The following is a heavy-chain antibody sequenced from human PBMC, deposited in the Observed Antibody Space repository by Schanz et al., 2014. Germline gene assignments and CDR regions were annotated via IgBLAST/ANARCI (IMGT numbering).Heavy chain of an antibody. CDR3: ARDAVALVPEYFMDV. J-gene: IGHJ6*03. Sequence: QVQFVESGGGVVQPGGSLRLSCASSGFPFSSYALHWVRQAPGKGLEWVAVISYDGVNTYYADSVKGRFTISRDNSKNTLYLQMDGLRVEDTAVYYCARDAVALVPEYFMDVWGKGTPVTVSS. CDR2: ISYDGVNT. D-gene: IGHD2-15*01. CDR1: GFPFSSYA. V-gene: IGHV3-30-3*01.